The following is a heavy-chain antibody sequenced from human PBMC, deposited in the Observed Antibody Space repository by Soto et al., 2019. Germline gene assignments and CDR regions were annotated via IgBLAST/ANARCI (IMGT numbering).Heavy chain of an antibody. CDR3: ARGWGRVVYAMDV. Sequence: QVQLVQSGAEVKKPGASVRVSCKASGYTFTSYYIHWVRQAPGQGLEWVSIINPVGGSTNYAQKLQGRVTVTRDTSTSTVHMALSSLRSEDTAVYCCARGWGRVVYAMDVWGQGTRVTVSS. CDR1: GYTFTSYY. D-gene: IGHD1-26*01. V-gene: IGHV1-46*04. CDR2: INPVGGST. J-gene: IGHJ6*02.